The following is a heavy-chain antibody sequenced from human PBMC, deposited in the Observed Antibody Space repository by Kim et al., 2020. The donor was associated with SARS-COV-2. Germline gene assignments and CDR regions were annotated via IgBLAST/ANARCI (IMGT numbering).Heavy chain of an antibody. V-gene: IGHV4-34*01. Sequence: SETLSLTCAVYGGSFSGFYWSWIRQPPGRGLEWIGEINHSGRTNYNPSLKSRVTISVDTSKNQFSLRLTSVTAADTAVYYGASRWSNSSGAGGHYCDLWG. D-gene: IGHD3-10*01. J-gene: IGHJ2*01. CDR2: INHSGRT. CDR3: ASRWSNSSGAGGHYCDL. CDR1: GGSFSGFY.